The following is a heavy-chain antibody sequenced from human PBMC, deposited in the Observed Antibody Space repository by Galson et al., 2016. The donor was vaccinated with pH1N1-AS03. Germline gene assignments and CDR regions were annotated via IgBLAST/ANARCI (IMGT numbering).Heavy chain of an antibody. J-gene: IGHJ3*01. CDR2: IHPGGDT. Sequence: SLRLSCAATGFTVNSGYHMSWVRQAPGKGLEWVSVIHPGGDTYNADSVKGRFTISRDNFENMVYLQMNSLRPEDTAVYYCAGDEGFANGINVWGQGTMVTVFS. V-gene: IGHV3-66*02. D-gene: IGHD1-14*01. CDR1: GFTVNSGY. CDR3: AGDEGFANGINV.